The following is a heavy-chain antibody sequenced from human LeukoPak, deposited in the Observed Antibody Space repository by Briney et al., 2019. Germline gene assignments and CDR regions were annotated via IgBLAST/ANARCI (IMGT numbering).Heavy chain of an antibody. V-gene: IGHV4-59*08. D-gene: IGHD6-19*01. CDR3: ARHAAVEGSSGWSPLWWFDP. J-gene: IGHJ5*02. CDR1: GDSISSFW. CDR2: MHHSGST. Sequence: PSETLSLTCTVSGDSISSFWWSWIRQPPGKGLEWIGYMHHSGSTKHNPYLKSRVTISVDTSKSQFSLKLSSVTAADTAVYYCARHAAVEGSSGWSPLWWFDPWGQGTLVTVSS.